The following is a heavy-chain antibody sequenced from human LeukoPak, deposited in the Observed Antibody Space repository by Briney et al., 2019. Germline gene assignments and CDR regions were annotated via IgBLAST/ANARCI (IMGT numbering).Heavy chain of an antibody. CDR1: GFTFSSYA. CDR3: TKGRGGGYYFDY. D-gene: IGHD3-22*01. V-gene: IGHV3-23*01. J-gene: IGHJ4*02. Sequence: SGGSLRLSCAASGFTFSSYAMRWVRQAPGKGLEWVSAIGGSGVITYYADSVKGRFTISRDNSKNTMYLQINGLRADDTAVYYCTKGRGGGYYFDYWGQGTLVTVSS. CDR2: IGGSGVIT.